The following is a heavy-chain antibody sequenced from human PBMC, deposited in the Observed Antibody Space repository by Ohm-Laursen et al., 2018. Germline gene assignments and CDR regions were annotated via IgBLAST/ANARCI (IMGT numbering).Heavy chain of an antibody. V-gene: IGHV1-69*04. Sequence: VSSVKVSCKASGGTFSSYAISWVRQAPGQGLGWMGRIIPILGIANYAQKFQGRVTMTRDTSTSTVYVELSSLRSEDTAVYYCARPPTAMAPDYGMDVWGQGTTVTVSS. J-gene: IGHJ6*02. CDR2: IIPILGIA. D-gene: IGHD5-18*01. CDR1: GGTFSSYA. CDR3: ARPPTAMAPDYGMDV.